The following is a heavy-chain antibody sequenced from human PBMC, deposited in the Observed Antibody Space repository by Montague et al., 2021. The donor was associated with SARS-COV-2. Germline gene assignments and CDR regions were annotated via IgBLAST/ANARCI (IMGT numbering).Heavy chain of an antibody. J-gene: IGHJ4*02. CDR2: ISSSSVT. Sequence: SLRLSCAASGFTVSSTYMNWVRQVPGKGLEWVSSISSSSVTYSADFLTGRFTISRDNSKNTVYLQMNSLRAEDTAVYFCARESSQFFGSGPLDYWSQGSLVPISS. CDR3: ARESSQFFGSGPLDY. V-gene: IGHV3-66*01. CDR1: GFTVSSTY. D-gene: IGHD3-10*01.